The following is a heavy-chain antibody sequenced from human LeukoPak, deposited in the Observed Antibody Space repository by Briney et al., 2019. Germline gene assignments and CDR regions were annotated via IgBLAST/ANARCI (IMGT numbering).Heavy chain of an antibody. V-gene: IGHV3-21*01. CDR3: ARTFAGARTGLGY. CDR2: ISSSSIYI. J-gene: IGHJ4*02. D-gene: IGHD3-16*01. Sequence: GGSLRLSCAASGFTFSSYSMNWVRQAPGKGLEWVSFISSSSIYIYYADSVKGRFTISRDNAKKSLYLQMNSLRAEDTAVYYCARTFAGARTGLGYWGQGTLVTVSS. CDR1: GFTFSSYS.